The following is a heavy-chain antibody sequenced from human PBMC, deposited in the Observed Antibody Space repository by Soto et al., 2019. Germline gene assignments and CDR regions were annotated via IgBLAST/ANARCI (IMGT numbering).Heavy chain of an antibody. CDR2: ISGTGYNT. CDR3: ARSLGDHWDESYFDY. D-gene: IGHD1-1*01. J-gene: IGHJ4*02. CDR1: GFTFTGYS. Sequence: VQVLESGGDLVQPGGSLRLSCAASGFTFTGYSMSWVRQAPGKGLEWVSGISGTGYNTYYADTVKGRFTISRDNYKNTLYLQMDSLRAEDTALYYCARSLGDHWDESYFDYWGQGTLVTVSS. V-gene: IGHV3-23*01.